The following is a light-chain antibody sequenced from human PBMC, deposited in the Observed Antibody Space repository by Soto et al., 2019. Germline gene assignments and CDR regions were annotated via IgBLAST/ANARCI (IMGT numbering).Light chain of an antibody. CDR1: QVISNY. CDR3: QQYNNWPPWT. CDR2: DIS. Sequence: DIQMTQSASSLSASVGDRVTITCQASQVISNYLNWYQQKPGKAPKLLIYDISTLEIGVPSRFSGSGSGTDFTFTITGLQSEDFAVYYCQQYNNWPPWTFGQGTKEEIK. J-gene: IGKJ1*01. V-gene: IGKV1-33*01.